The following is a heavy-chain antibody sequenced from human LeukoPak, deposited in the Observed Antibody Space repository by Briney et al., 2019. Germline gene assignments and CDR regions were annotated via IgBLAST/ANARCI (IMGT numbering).Heavy chain of an antibody. Sequence: ASETLSLTCAVYGGSFSGYYWSWIRQPPGKGLEWIGEINHSGSTYYNPSLKSRVTISVDRSKNQLSLKLSSVTAADTAVYYCARGDYDSSGYYLDYWGQGTLVTVSS. CDR2: INHSGST. V-gene: IGHV4-34*01. D-gene: IGHD3-22*01. CDR3: ARGDYDSSGYYLDY. CDR1: GGSFSGYY. J-gene: IGHJ4*02.